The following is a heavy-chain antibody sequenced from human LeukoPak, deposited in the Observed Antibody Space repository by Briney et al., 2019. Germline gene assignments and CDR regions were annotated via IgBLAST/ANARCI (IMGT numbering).Heavy chain of an antibody. CDR1: GFTFSSYW. CDR2: IKQDGRDK. D-gene: IGHD3-16*02. J-gene: IGHJ5*02. Sequence: PGGSRRLSFAASGFTFSSYWMSWVGQAPGRGLEWLANIKQDGRDKYYVESVKGRFTISTDNPKNSLYLQMNSLRDEDTAVYYCAREFGGVIVLHNNWFDPWGQGTLVTVSS. CDR3: AREFGGVIVLHNNWFDP. V-gene: IGHV3-7*01.